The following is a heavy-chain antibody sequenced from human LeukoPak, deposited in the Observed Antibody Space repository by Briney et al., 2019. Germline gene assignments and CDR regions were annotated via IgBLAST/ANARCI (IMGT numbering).Heavy chain of an antibody. CDR1: GFTFSSYS. CDR3: ARSQQQLDEYNWFDP. V-gene: IGHV3-21*01. Sequence: GGSLRLSCAASGFTFSSYSMNWVRQAPGKGLEWVSSIISSSSYIYYADSVKGRFTISRDNAKNSLYLQMNSLRAEDTAVYYCARSQQQLDEYNWFDPWGQGTLVTVSS. J-gene: IGHJ5*02. D-gene: IGHD6-13*01. CDR2: IISSSSYI.